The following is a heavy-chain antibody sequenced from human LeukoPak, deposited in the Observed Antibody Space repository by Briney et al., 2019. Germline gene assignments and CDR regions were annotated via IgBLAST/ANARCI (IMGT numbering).Heavy chain of an antibody. Sequence: SETLSLTCAVYGGSFSGYYWSWIRQPPGKGLEWIGEINHSGSTNYNPSLKSRVTISVDTSKNQFSLKLSSVTAADTAVYYCASVKINFWSGYYYYYMDVWGKGTTVTVSS. J-gene: IGHJ6*03. V-gene: IGHV4-34*01. CDR2: INHSGST. D-gene: IGHD3-3*01. CDR1: GGSFSGYY. CDR3: ASVKINFWSGYYYYYMDV.